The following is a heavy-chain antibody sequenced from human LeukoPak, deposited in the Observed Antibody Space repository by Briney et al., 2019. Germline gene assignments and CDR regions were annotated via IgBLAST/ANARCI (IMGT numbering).Heavy chain of an antibody. Sequence: GGSLRLSCAASGFTLRNYAMSWVRQAPGKGLEWVSAISGGGGTTYYADSVKGRFTISRDNSKNTLFLQMNSVRAEDTAVYYCARDVDTAMGVDYWGQGPWSPSPQ. V-gene: IGHV3-23*01. J-gene: IGHJ4*02. D-gene: IGHD5-18*01. CDR3: ARDVDTAMGVDY. CDR2: ISGGGGTT. CDR1: GFTLRNYA.